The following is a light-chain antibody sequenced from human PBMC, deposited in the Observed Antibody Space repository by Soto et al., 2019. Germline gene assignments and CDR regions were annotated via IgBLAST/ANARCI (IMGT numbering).Light chain of an antibody. CDR2: LNSDGSH. V-gene: IGLV4-69*01. J-gene: IGLJ1*01. CDR3: RTWGTGTLYV. CDR1: SGHSSYA. Sequence: QPVLTQSPSASASLGASVKLTCTLSSGHSSYAIAWHQQQPEKGPRYLMKLNSDGSHSKGDGIPDRFSGSSSGAERYLTISSLQSEDEADYYCRTWGTGTLYVFGTGTKVTVL.